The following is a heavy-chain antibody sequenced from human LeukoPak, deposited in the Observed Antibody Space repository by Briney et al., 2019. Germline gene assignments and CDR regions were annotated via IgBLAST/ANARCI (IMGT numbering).Heavy chain of an antibody. V-gene: IGHV1-18*01. J-gene: IGHJ4*02. CDR1: GYTFTSYG. CDR3: ARDRITFGVAQFDY. D-gene: IGHD3-16*01. Sequence: ASVKVSCKASGYTFTSYGIGWVRQAPGQGLEWMGWISAYNGNTNYAQKLQGRVTMTTDTSTSTAYMELRSLRSDDTAVYYCARDRITFGVAQFDYWGQGTLVTVSS. CDR2: ISAYNGNT.